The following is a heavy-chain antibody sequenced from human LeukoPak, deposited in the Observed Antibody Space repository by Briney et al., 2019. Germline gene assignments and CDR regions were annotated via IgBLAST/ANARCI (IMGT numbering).Heavy chain of an antibody. D-gene: IGHD3-16*01. J-gene: IGHJ4*02. CDR2: ISDSGGGT. Sequence: PGGSLRLSCAASGFTFSNFAIRWVRQAPGKGLQWVSAISDSGGGTFYADSVKGRFTISRDNSKNTLYLQMNSLRAEDTAVYYCAKVGVGWVAFEYWGQGTLVTVSS. CDR1: GFTFSNFA. V-gene: IGHV3-23*01. CDR3: AKVGVGWVAFEY.